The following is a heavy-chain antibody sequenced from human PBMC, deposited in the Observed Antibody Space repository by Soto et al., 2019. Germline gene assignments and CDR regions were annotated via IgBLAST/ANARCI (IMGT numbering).Heavy chain of an antibody. CDR3: AKLSCTSSTCYFPGWFDP. J-gene: IGHJ5*02. CDR2: VYYSGSS. D-gene: IGHD2-2*01. V-gene: IGHV4-31*03. Sequence: SETLSLTCTVSGDSISVGASFWSWIRQPPGKGLEWIANVYYSGSSYYNPSLKSRLTISVDTTKNQFSLQLKSMTAADTAVYYCAKLSCTSSTCYFPGWFDPWGQGALVTVSS. CDR1: GDSISVGASF.